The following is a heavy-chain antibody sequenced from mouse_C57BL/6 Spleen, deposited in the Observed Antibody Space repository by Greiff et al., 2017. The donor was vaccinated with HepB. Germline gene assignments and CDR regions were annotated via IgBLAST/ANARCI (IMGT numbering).Heavy chain of an antibody. CDR3: AREYDYDAAWFAY. CDR2: ISDGGSYT. D-gene: IGHD2-4*01. J-gene: IGHJ3*01. CDR1: GFTFSSYA. V-gene: IGHV5-4*01. Sequence: EVQLVESGGGLVKPGGSLKLSCAASGFTFSSYAMSWVRQTPEKRLEWVATISDGGSYTYYPDNVKGRFTISRDNAKNNLYLQMSHLKSEDTAMYYCAREYDYDAAWFAYWGQGTLVTVSA.